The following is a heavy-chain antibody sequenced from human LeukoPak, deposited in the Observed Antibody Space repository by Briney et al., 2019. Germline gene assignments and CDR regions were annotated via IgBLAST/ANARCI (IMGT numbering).Heavy chain of an antibody. J-gene: IGHJ4*02. V-gene: IGHV4-59*08. CDR3: AGHHPRNTVDF. Sequence: SETLSPTCTVSGGSTSSYYWSWIRQPPGKGLEWIAYISDIGSINYNPSLKSRVTISLDTSKNQFSLKLSSVTAADTAVYYCAGHHPRNTVDFWGQGTLVTVSS. CDR1: GGSTSSYY. CDR2: ISDIGSI. D-gene: IGHD2/OR15-2a*01.